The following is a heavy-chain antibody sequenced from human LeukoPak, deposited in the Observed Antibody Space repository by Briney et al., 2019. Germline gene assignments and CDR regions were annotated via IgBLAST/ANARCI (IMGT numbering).Heavy chain of an antibody. D-gene: IGHD3-3*01. CDR1: GGSNSSYY. CDR3: ARQLVDYDFWSGYYLGWFDP. CDR2: IYYSGSN. V-gene: IGHV4-59*08. Sequence: PSETLSLTCTVSGGSNSSYYWSWIRQPPAKALEWIGYIYYSGSNNSNPSLQSRVIISVDTSKNQFSLMLSSITAADTAVYYCARQLVDYDFWSGYYLGWFDPWGQGTLVTVSS. J-gene: IGHJ5*02.